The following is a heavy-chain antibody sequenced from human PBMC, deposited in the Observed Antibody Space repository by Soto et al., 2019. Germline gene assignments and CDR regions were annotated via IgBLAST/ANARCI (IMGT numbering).Heavy chain of an antibody. CDR3: ARVRTMVRGVTYDAFDI. D-gene: IGHD3-10*01. V-gene: IGHV1-2*04. CDR1: GYTLTELS. Sequence: ASVKVSCKVSGYTLTELSIHWVRQAPGQGLEWMGWINPNSGGTNYAQKFQGWVTMTRDTSISTAYMELSRLRSDDTAVYYCARVRTMVRGVTYDAFDIWGQGTMVTVSS. CDR2: INPNSGGT. J-gene: IGHJ3*02.